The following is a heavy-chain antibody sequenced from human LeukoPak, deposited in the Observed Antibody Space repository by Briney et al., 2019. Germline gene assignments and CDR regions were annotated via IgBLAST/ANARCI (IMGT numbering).Heavy chain of an antibody. CDR2: MYYSGST. D-gene: IGHD6-6*01. CDR3: ARTVAAHPPDY. CDR1: RGSISSSNYY. V-gene: IGHV4-39*01. J-gene: IGHJ4*02. Sequence: SETLSLTCAVSRGSISSSNYYWGWIRQPPGKGLEWIGSMYYSGSTYYNPSLKSRVTISVDTSKNQVSLKLSSVTAADTAVYHCARTVAAHPPDYWGQGTLVTVSS.